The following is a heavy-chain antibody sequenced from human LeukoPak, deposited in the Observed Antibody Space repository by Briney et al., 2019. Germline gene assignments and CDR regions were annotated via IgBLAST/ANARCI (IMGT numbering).Heavy chain of an antibody. CDR2: IRSQAYGAAT. CDR1: GFNFDAYA. J-gene: IGHJ4*02. V-gene: IGHV3-49*04. D-gene: IGHD3-22*01. CDR3: TRVNYYDSGSLYYGYFDY. Sequence: PGGSLRVSCSASGFNFDAYAMSWVRQAPGKGPEWVGFIRSQAYGAATNYAPFVQDRLTISRDDSGRIVHLQLDSLRTDDTAVYFCTRVNYYDSGSLYYGYFDYWGQGVLVTVSS.